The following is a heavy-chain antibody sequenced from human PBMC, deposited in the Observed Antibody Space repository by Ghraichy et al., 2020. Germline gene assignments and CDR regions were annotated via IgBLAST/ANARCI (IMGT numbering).Heavy chain of an antibody. D-gene: IGHD3-9*01. CDR1: GGSFSGYY. V-gene: IGHV4-34*01. CDR2: INHSGST. J-gene: IGHJ6*02. CDR3: ARLVYFRAYGMDV. Sequence: SETLSLTCAVYGGSFSGYYWSWIRQPPGKGLEWIGEINHSGSTNYNPSLKSRVTISVDTSKNQFSLKLSSVTAADTAVYYCARLVYFRAYGMDVWGQGTTVTVSS.